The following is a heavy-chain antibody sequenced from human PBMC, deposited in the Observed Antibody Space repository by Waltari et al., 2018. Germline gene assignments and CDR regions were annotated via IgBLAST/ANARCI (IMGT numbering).Heavy chain of an antibody. J-gene: IGHJ6*02. V-gene: IGHV4-59*01. D-gene: IGHD3-3*01. CDR2: IYYSGST. CDR1: GGSISSYY. Sequence: QVQLQESGPGLVKPSETLSLTCTVSGGSISSYYWSWIRQPPGKGLEWMGYIYYSGSTNYNPSLKSRVTISVDTSKNQFSLKLSSVTAADTAVYYCARDYITAWSGYVDKPYYYYYGMDVWGQGTTVTVSS. CDR3: ARDYITAWSGYVDKPYYYYYGMDV.